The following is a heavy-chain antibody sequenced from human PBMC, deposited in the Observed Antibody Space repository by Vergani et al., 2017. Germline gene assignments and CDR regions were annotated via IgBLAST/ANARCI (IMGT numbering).Heavy chain of an antibody. CDR2: IKQEGSVK. Sequence: EVQLVESGGGLVQPGGSLRLSCAASGFTFSSYWMSWVRQAPGKGLEWVANIKQEGSVKYYVDSVKGRFTISRDNAKNSLYLQMNSLRAEDTAVYYCARKGVFSGYRYYYDYWGQGTLVIVSS. D-gene: IGHD3-9*01. CDR1: GFTFSSYW. V-gene: IGHV3-7*01. J-gene: IGHJ4*02. CDR3: ARKGVFSGYRYYYDY.